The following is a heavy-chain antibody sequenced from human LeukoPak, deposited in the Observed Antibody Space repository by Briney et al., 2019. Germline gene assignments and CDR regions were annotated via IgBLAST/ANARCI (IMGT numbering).Heavy chain of an antibody. V-gene: IGHV3-21*01. Sequence: GGSLRLSCAASGVTFSGYSMNWVRQAPGKGLEWVSAITATSLHIYYADSVKGRFTISRDNAKNSLYLQMNSLRAEDTAVYYCARDRIYYYDSSGYSDYWGQGTLVTVSS. D-gene: IGHD3-22*01. J-gene: IGHJ4*02. CDR1: GVTFSGYS. CDR3: ARDRIYYYDSSGYSDY. CDR2: ITATSLHI.